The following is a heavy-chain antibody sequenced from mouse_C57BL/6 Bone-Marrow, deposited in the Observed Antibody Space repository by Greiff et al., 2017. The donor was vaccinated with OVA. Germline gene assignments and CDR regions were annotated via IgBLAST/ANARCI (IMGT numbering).Heavy chain of an antibody. CDR2: ISDGGSYT. CDR1: GFTFSSYA. J-gene: IGHJ4*01. Sequence: EVQRVESGGGLVKPGGSLKLSCAASGFTFSSYAMSWVRQTPEKRLEWVATISDGGSYTYYTDNVKGRFTISRDNAKNNLYLQMSHLKSEDTAMYYCARDRGYLYYAMDYWGQGTSVTVSS. CDR3: ARDRGYLYYAMDY. D-gene: IGHD3-1*01. V-gene: IGHV5-4*01.